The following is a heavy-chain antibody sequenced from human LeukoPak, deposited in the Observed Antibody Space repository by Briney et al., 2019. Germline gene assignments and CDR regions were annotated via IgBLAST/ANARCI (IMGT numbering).Heavy chain of an antibody. V-gene: IGHV1-69*04. CDR3: ARDGGTQHY. CDR2: IIPIFGIA. J-gene: IGHJ4*02. Sequence: ASVRVSCKASGGTFSSYAISWVRQAPGQGLEWMGRIIPIFGIANYAQKFQGRVTITADKSTSTAYMELSSLRSEDTAVYYCARDGGTQHYWGQGTLVTVSS. CDR1: GGTFSSYA. D-gene: IGHD3-16*01.